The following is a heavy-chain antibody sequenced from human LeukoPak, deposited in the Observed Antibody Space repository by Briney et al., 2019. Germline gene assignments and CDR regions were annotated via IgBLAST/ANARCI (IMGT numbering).Heavy chain of an antibody. Sequence: GGSLRLSSAASGFTFSSDSMNWVRQAPGKGLEWVSSISSSISYIYYADSVKGRFTISRDNAKNSLYLQTNSLRPEDTAVYYCASCSSRGWYFPFDYWGQGTLVTVSS. CDR3: ASCSSRGWYFPFDY. CDR1: GFTFSSDS. CDR2: ISSSISYI. D-gene: IGHD6-19*01. V-gene: IGHV3-21*01. J-gene: IGHJ4*02.